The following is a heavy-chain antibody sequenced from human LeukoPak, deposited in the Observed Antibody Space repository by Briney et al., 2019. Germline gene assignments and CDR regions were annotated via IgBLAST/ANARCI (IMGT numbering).Heavy chain of an antibody. CDR1: GGSISGYY. V-gene: IGHV4-59*01. CDR3: ARGGDYGYLQD. CDR2: MYYSGRP. J-gene: IGHJ1*01. Sequence: PSETLSLTCTVSGGSISGYYWGWIRQPPGKGLEWIAYMYYSGRPNYNPFLRSRVTISIDTSKNHFSLKLSSVTAADTAVYYCARGGDYGYLQDWGQGTLVTVSS. D-gene: IGHD4-17*01.